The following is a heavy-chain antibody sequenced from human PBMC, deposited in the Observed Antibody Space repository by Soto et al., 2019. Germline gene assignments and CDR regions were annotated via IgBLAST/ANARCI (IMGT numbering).Heavy chain of an antibody. J-gene: IGHJ6*02. CDR1: GFSLSNARMG. V-gene: IGHV2-26*01. CDR3: ARTAVAGTRQELLLCYYYGMDV. CDR2: IFSNDEK. Sequence: QVTLKESGPVLVKPTETLTLTCTVSGFSLSNARMGVSWIRQPPGKALEWLAHIFSNDEKSYSTSLKSRLTISKDTSKSQVVLTMTNMDPVDTATYYCARTAVAGTRQELLLCYYYGMDVWGQGTTVTVSS. D-gene: IGHD6-19*01.